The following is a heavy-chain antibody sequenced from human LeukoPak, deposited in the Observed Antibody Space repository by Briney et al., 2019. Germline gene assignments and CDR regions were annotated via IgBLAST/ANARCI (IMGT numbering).Heavy chain of an antibody. Sequence: PGGSLRLSCAASGLSVGSHYMTWVRQAPGQGLEWVSVIYIDGSTYYADSVEGRFTISRDNTKNTLYLQMNSLRPEDTAVYCCAKLPIYWGQGALVTVSS. V-gene: IGHV3-66*02. J-gene: IGHJ4*02. D-gene: IGHD4-23*01. CDR2: IYIDGST. CDR1: GLSVGSHY. CDR3: AKLPIY.